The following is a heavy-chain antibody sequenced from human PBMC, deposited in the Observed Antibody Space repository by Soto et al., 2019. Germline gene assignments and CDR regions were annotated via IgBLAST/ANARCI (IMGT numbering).Heavy chain of an antibody. V-gene: IGHV5-51*01. CDR1: GYSFTAYW. D-gene: IGHD6-19*01. Sequence: GESLKISCKGSGYSFTAYWIGWVRQMPGKGLEWMGIIYPGDSETRYSPSFQGQVTISADKSINTAYLQWSSLKASDTAMYYCARHEQSFPFDPWGQGTLVTVSS. CDR3: ARHEQSFPFDP. CDR2: IYPGDSET. J-gene: IGHJ5*02.